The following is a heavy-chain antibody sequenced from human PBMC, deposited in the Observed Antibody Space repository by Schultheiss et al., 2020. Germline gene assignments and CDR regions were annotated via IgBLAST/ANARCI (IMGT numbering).Heavy chain of an antibody. J-gene: IGHJ4*02. CDR1: GGTFSSYA. D-gene: IGHD3-3*01. Sequence: AVKDPFKASGGTFSSYAISWVRQAPGQGLEWMGGIIPIFGTANYAQKFQGRVTITADESTSTAYMELSSLRSEDTAVYYCASSFLVVPYDYWGQGTLVTVSS. CDR3: ASSFLVVPYDY. CDR2: IIPIFGTA. V-gene: IGHV1-69*13.